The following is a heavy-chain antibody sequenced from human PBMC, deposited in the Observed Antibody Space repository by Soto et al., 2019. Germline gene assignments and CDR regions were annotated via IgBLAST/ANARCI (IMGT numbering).Heavy chain of an antibody. V-gene: IGHV5-51*03. J-gene: IGHJ4*02. CDR1: GYSFTSYW. CDR3: ARRYCSGGSCLDY. CDR2: IYADDSDT. Sequence: EVLLVQSGAEVKKPGESLKISCKGSGYSFTSYWIAWVRQKPGKGLEWMGIIYADDSDTRYSPPFQGQVTMSADKSISTAYLQWSSLKASDTVMYYCARRYCSGGSCLDYWGQGTLVTVSS. D-gene: IGHD2-15*01.